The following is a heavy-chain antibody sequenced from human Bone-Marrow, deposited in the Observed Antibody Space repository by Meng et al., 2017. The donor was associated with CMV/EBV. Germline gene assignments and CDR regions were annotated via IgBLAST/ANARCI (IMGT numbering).Heavy chain of an antibody. V-gene: IGHV3-23*01. Sequence: GGSLRLSCAASGFTFSSYAMSWVRQAPGKGLEWVSAISGSGGSTYYADSVKGRFTISRDNAKNSLYLQMNSLRAEDTAVYYCARVLDNDFWSGYPDYWGQGKLVTVPS. J-gene: IGHJ4*02. CDR1: GFTFSSYA. CDR3: ARVLDNDFWSGYPDY. CDR2: ISGSGGST. D-gene: IGHD3-3*01.